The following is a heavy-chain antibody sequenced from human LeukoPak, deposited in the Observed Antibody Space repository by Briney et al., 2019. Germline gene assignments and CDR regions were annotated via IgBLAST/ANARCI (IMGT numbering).Heavy chain of an antibody. CDR3: ARRGITYSISFFAY. CDR1: GDSIGGSNYY. V-gene: IGHV4-39*01. CDR2: VFYSGNT. Sequence: PSETLSLTCTVSGDSIGGSNYYWAWIRQSPGKGLEWIGSVFYSGNTYYNPSLKSRVTISVDTSKNQFSLNLYSVTAADTATYYCARRGITYSISFFAYWGQGTLVTVSS. J-gene: IGHJ4*02. D-gene: IGHD6-13*01.